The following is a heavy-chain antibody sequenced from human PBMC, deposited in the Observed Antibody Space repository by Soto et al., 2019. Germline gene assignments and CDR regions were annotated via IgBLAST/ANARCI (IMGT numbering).Heavy chain of an antibody. CDR2: ISSSSSYI. Sequence: GGSLRLSCAASGFTFSSYSMDWVRQAPGKGLEWVSSISSSSSYIYYADSVKGRFTISRDNAKNSLYLQMNSLRAEDTAVYYCARDSMGATDAFDIWGQGTMVPS. CDR1: GFTFSSYS. V-gene: IGHV3-21*01. J-gene: IGHJ3*02. CDR3: ARDSMGATDAFDI. D-gene: IGHD1-26*01.